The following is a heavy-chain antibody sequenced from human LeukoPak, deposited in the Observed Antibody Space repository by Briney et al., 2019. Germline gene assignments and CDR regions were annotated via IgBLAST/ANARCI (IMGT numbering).Heavy chain of an antibody. CDR2: ISSSTSYI. CDR3: ARVSNYYGSGDYQKQFDY. J-gene: IGHJ4*02. D-gene: IGHD3-10*01. CDR1: GFSFSTYA. Sequence: GGSLRLSCAASGFSFSTYAMSWVRQAPGNGLEWVSCISSSTSYIYYADSVKGRFTVSRDSAKNSLYLQMNSLRAEDTAVYYCARVSNYYGSGDYQKQFDYWGQGTLVTVSS. V-gene: IGHV3-21*01.